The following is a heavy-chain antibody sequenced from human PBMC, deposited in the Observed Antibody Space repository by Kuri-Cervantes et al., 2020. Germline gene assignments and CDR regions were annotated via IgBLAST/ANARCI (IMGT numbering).Heavy chain of an antibody. CDR1: GFAFSSYW. J-gene: IGHJ4*02. V-gene: IGHV3-7*01. CDR2: IKQDGSEK. Sequence: GGSLRLSCAASGFAFSSYWMSWVRQAPEKGLEWVANIKQDGSEKYYVDSVKGRFTISRDNAKNSLYLQMNSLRAEDTAVYYCARDSIWFGELFLANFDYWGQGTLVTVSS. D-gene: IGHD3-10*01. CDR3: ARDSIWFGELFLANFDY.